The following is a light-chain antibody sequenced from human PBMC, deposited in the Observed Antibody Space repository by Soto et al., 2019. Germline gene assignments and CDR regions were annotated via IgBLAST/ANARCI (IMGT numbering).Light chain of an antibody. V-gene: IGLV7-46*01. J-gene: IGLJ3*02. CDR1: TGAVTTDHY. Sequence: QAVVTQEPSLTVSPGGTVTLTCGSNTGAVTTDHYHYWFQQKPGQAPRTLIWDTSNKHSWTPARFSGSLLGGQAALTLSGAQPEDEAEYSCLLSYTGTWVFGGGTKLTVL. CDR2: DTS. CDR3: LLSYTGTWV.